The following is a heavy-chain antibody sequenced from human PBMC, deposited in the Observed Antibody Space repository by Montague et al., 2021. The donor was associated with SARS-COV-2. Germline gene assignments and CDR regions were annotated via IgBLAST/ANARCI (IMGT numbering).Heavy chain of an antibody. D-gene: IGHD3-3*01. V-gene: IGHV3-7*01. CDR1: GFTSSSYW. Sequence: SLRLSCAASGFTSSSYWMSWVRQAPGKGLEWVANSKQDGSERYYVDSVKGRFTIYRDNVKNSLYLQMNSLRAEDTAVYYCARDRRFLEWLPTLGCFDPWGQGTLVTVSS. CDR3: ARDRRFLEWLPTLGCFDP. CDR2: SKQDGSER. J-gene: IGHJ5*02.